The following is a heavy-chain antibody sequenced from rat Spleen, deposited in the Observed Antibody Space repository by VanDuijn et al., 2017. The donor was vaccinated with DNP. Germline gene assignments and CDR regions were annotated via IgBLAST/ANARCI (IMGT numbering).Heavy chain of an antibody. V-gene: IGHV3-3*01. J-gene: IGHJ2*01. CDR3: AVQLGVFDY. D-gene: IGHD5-1*01. CDR2: INSAGST. Sequence: EVQLQESGPGLVKPSQSLSLTCSVTGYSITTNYTWSWIRKFPGNGLEWMGYINSAGSTNYNPSLKSRFSITRDTSKNQFFLQVNSVATEDTATYYCAVQLGVFDYWGQGVMVTVSS. CDR1: GYSITTNYT.